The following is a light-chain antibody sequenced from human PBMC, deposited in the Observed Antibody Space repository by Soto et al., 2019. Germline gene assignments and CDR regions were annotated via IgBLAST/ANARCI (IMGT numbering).Light chain of an antibody. CDR1: SSDIGRSNF. CDR3: NSFTSSNTLL. J-gene: IGLJ2*01. V-gene: IGLV2-14*01. CDR2: QAT. Sequence: QSALTQPASVSGSPGQSITISCTGTSSDIGRSNFLSWYQHHPGKAPKLIIYQATFRPSGVSSRFSGSKSGTTASLTISRLQAEDEDDYYCNSFTSSNTLLFGGGTKLTVL.